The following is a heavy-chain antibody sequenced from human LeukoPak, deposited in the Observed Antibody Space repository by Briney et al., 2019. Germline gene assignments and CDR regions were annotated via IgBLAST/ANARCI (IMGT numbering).Heavy chain of an antibody. D-gene: IGHD3-10*01. Sequence: PGGSLRLSCAASGFTFSSYAMHWVRQAPGKGLEWVAVISYDGSNKYYADSVKGRFTISRDNSKNTLYLQMNSLRAEDTAVYYCARDRGRLFDAFDIWGQGTMVTVSS. CDR1: GFTFSSYA. CDR3: ARDRGRLFDAFDI. J-gene: IGHJ3*02. V-gene: IGHV3-30*04. CDR2: ISYDGSNK.